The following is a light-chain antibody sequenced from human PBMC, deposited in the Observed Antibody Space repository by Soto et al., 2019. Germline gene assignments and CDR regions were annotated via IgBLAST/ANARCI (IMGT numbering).Light chain of an antibody. CDR2: GAS. J-gene: IGKJ2*01. V-gene: IGKV1-39*01. Sequence: DIQLTQSPSSLPASVGDRVTITCRASQGISNYLNWYQHKRGKAPNLLIHGASTLQSGVPSRFSGSGSGTHFTLTISSLQPEDFATYYCQQSYSTPPYTFGQGTKVEI. CDR3: QQSYSTPPYT. CDR1: QGISNY.